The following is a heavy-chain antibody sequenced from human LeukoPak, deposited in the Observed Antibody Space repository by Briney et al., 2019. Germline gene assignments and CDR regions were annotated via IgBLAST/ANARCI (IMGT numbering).Heavy chain of an antibody. Sequence: PSETLSLTCTVSGISLNTYYWSWVRQPPGKGLEWIGYVHHTGSADYNPSLKSRVTISLDMSKSQFSLMLTSATAADTAVYYCARDSWDYIAMDVWGPGTTGTVSS. CDR3: ARDSWDYIAMDV. CDR1: GISLNTYY. J-gene: IGHJ6*02. CDR2: VHHTGSA. D-gene: IGHD1-7*01. V-gene: IGHV4-59*01.